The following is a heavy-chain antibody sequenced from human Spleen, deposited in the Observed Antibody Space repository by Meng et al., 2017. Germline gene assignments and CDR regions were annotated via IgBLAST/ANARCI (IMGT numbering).Heavy chain of an antibody. CDR1: GGSISSSSYY. Sequence: SETLSLTCTVSGGSISSSSYYWSWIRQPPGKGLEWIGEINHSGSTNYNPSLKSRVTISVDTSENQFSLKLSSLRSEDTAVYYCARDGSPWGLADYYYYGMDVWGQGTTVTVSS. CDR3: ARDGSPWGLADYYYYGMDV. J-gene: IGHJ6*02. D-gene: IGHD1-26*01. V-gene: IGHV4-39*07. CDR2: INHSGST.